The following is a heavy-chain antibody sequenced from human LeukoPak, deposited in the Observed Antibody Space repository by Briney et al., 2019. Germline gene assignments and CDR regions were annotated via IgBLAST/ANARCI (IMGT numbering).Heavy chain of an antibody. CDR1: GDSTNTFF. CDR2: IYYTGTT. J-gene: IGHJ3*02. Sequence: SETLSLTCTISGDSTNTFFWSWIRQPPGKGLEWIGYIYYTGTTNYNPSLKSRVTISVDTSKNQFSLKLSSVTAADTAVYYCARDKSLYAFDIWGQGTMVTVSS. CDR3: ARDKSLYAFDI. V-gene: IGHV4-59*01.